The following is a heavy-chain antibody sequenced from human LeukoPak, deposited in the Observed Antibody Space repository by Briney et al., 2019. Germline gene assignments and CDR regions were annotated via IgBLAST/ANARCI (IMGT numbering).Heavy chain of an antibody. D-gene: IGHD3-10*01. CDR2: ISSSSSYI. J-gene: IGHJ4*02. CDR1: GFTFSSYS. CDR3: ARDFFAKFTMVRGVMGY. Sequence: GGSLRLSCAASGFTFSSYSMNWVRQAPGKGLEWVSSISSSSSYIYYADSVKGRFTTSRDNAKNSLYLQMNSLRAEDTAVYYCARDFFAKFTMVRGVMGYWGQGTLVTVSS. V-gene: IGHV3-21*01.